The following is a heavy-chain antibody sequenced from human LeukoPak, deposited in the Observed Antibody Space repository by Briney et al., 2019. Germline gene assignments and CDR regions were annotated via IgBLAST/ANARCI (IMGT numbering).Heavy chain of an antibody. D-gene: IGHD6-19*01. CDR2: IYYTGTP. CDR3: ARGAGWYDY. V-gene: IGHV4-59*01. Sequence: SETLSLTCSVSGGSINTNYWSWLRQPPGGGLEWIGYIYYTGTPNYNPSLKSRATIFIDTSKNQFSLRLNSMTAADTAIYYCARGAGWYDYWGQGTLVTVS. CDR1: GGSINTNY. J-gene: IGHJ4*02.